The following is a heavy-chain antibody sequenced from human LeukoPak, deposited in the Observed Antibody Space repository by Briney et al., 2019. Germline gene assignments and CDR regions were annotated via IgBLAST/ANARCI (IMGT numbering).Heavy chain of an antibody. CDR2: IYKGITT. V-gene: IGHV3-53*01. J-gene: IGHJ4*02. CDR1: GFTVSSKY. CDR3: ARGLDSSGGGYYFDY. Sequence: HGGSLRLSCVASGFTVSSKYMSWVRQAPGKGLEWVSVIYKGITTYYADSVKGRFTISRDNSKNTLYLQMNSLRVEDTAVYYCARGLDSSGGGYYFDYWGQGTLVTVSS. D-gene: IGHD3-10*01.